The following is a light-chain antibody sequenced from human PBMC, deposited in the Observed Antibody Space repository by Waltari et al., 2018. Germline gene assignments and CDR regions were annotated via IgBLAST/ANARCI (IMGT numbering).Light chain of an antibody. CDR1: SSDVGRYNY. Sequence: QSALTQPASVSGSPGQSITISCTGTSSDVGRYNYVSWYQQHPGKAPKLLIYDVSNRPSGCPSRFSGSKSGTTASLTISGLQAADEAHYYCNSYASNSNGLFGGGTKLTIL. V-gene: IGLV2-14*03. CDR3: NSYASNSNGL. J-gene: IGLJ2*01. CDR2: DVS.